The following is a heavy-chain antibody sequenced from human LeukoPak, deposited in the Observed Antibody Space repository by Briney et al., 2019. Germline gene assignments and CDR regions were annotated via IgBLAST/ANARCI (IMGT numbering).Heavy chain of an antibody. CDR2: ISSSSSTI. CDR3: ARGSTYYDSSGQVPFDY. V-gene: IGHV3-48*01. Sequence: GRSLRLSCAASGFTFSTYSMNWVRQAPGKGLEWVSYISSSSSTIYYADSVKGRFTISRDNAKNSLYLQMNSLRAEDTAVYYCARGSTYYDSSGQVPFDYWGQGTLVTVSS. D-gene: IGHD3-22*01. J-gene: IGHJ4*02. CDR1: GFTFSTYS.